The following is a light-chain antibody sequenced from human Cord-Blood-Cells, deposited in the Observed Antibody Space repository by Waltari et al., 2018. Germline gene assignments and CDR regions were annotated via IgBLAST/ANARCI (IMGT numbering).Light chain of an antibody. J-gene: IGKJ4*01. V-gene: IGKV3-11*01. Sequence: ELVLTQSPATLSLSPVERAPLSCRASQSVSSYLAWYQQKPGQAPRLLIYDASNRATGIPARFSGSGSGTDFTLTISSLEPEDFAVYYCQQRSNWPLTFGGGTKVEIK. CDR3: QQRSNWPLT. CDR1: QSVSSY. CDR2: DAS.